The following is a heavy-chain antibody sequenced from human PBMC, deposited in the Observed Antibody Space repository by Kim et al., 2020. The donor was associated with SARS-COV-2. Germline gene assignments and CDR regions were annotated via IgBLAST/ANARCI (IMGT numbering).Heavy chain of an antibody. J-gene: IGHJ4*02. CDR1: GFTVSSNY. D-gene: IGHD6-6*01. CDR3: ARGARSSSSWPYYFDY. V-gene: IGHV3-53*01. CDR2: IYSGGST. Sequence: GGSLRLSCAASGFTVSSNYMSWVRQAPGKGLEWVSVIYSGGSTYYADSVKGRFTISRDNSKNTLYLQMNSLRAEDTAVYYCARGARSSSSWPYYFDYWGQGTLVTVSS.